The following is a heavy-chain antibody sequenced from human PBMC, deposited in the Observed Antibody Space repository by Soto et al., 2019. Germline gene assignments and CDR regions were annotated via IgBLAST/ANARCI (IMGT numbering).Heavy chain of an antibody. CDR2: INPNGGVT. CDR1: GDSFNDYY. Sequence: VQLVQSGAEVKKPGASVKVSCKTSGDSFNDYYIHWVRQAPGQGLEWMGWINPNGGVTKYAQKFRGRVTVTRDTSIRTVSMELSSLRSDDTAVYYCARESGGATATLDYYYFYMDVWGKGTTVTVSS. V-gene: IGHV1-2*02. J-gene: IGHJ6*03. CDR3: ARESGGATATLDYYYFYMDV. D-gene: IGHD5-12*01.